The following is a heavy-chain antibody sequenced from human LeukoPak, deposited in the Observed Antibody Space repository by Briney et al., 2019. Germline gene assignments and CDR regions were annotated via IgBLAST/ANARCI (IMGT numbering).Heavy chain of an antibody. J-gene: IGHJ3*02. V-gene: IGHV1-8*01. CDR1: GYTFTSYD. Sequence: ASVKVSCKASGYTFTSYDINWVRQATGQGLEWMGWMNPNSGNTGYAQKFQGRVTITRDTSASTAYMELSSLRSEDTAVYYCARELDAFDIWGQGTMVTVSS. CDR3: ARELDAFDI. CDR2: MNPNSGNT.